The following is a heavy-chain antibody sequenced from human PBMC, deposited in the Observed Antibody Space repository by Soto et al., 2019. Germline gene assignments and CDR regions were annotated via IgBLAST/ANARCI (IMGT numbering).Heavy chain of an antibody. V-gene: IGHV3-7*01. CDR3: AKKGLGSLTTFCSGSGCHYAFDM. Sequence: GGSLRLSCEVSGLSFSSSWMSWVRQAPGKGLEWVADIDPVGSQVVYVASVMGRFTVSRDNAKKTLFLQMNSLRVEDTAIYYCAKKGLGSLTTFCSGSGCHYAFDMWGQGTMVTVSS. D-gene: IGHD2-15*01. J-gene: IGHJ3*02. CDR1: GLSFSSSW. CDR2: IDPVGSQV.